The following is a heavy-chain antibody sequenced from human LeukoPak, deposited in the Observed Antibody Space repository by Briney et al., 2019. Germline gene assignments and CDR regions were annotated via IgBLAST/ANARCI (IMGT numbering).Heavy chain of an antibody. J-gene: IGHJ3*02. CDR2: ISGSGGST. V-gene: IGHV3-23*01. CDR3: AKDRSLLRYFDWGPGDRSAFDI. Sequence: PGGSLRLSCAASGFTFSSYAMSWVRQAPGKGLEWVSAISGSGGSTYYADSVKGRFTISRDNSKNTLYLQMNSLRAEDTAVYYCAKDRSLLRYFDWGPGDRSAFDIWGQGTMVTVSS. D-gene: IGHD3-9*01. CDR1: GFTFSSYA.